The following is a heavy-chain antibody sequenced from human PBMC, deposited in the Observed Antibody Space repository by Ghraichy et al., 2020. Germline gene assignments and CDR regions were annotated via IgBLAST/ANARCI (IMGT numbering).Heavy chain of an antibody. CDR3: ARALYCSGGSCSGYWYYYYMDV. CDR1: GFTFSGYS. V-gene: IGHV3-21*01. Sequence: GGSLRLSCAASGFTFSGYSMNWVRQAPGKGLEWVSSISGSSTDISYADSVEGRFTISRDNAENSLYLHMNSLRAEDTAVYYCARALYCSGGSCSGYWYYYYMDVWGKGTTVTVSS. J-gene: IGHJ6*03. CDR2: ISGSSTDI. D-gene: IGHD2-15*01.